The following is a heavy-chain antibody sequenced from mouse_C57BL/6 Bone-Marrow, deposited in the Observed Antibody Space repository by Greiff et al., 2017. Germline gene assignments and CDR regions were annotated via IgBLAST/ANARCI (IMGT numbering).Heavy chain of an antibody. CDR3: ARRTYSNYWYFDV. V-gene: IGHV2-9-1*01. CDR1: GFSLTSYA. J-gene: IGHJ1*03. CDR2: IWNGGGT. D-gene: IGHD2-5*01. Sequence: VMLVESGPGLVAPSQSLSITCTVSGFSLTSYAISWVRQPPGKGLEWLGVIWNGGGTNYNSAIKSRMSITKDNSKSQVFLKMTSLHTDDTARYYCARRTYSNYWYFDVWGTGTTVTVSS.